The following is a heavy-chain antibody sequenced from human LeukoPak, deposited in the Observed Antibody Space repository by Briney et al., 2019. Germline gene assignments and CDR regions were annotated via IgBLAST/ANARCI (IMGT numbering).Heavy chain of an antibody. V-gene: IGHV1-69*05. CDR3: ARGFEAAPLDCFDP. CDR2: IIPIFGTA. D-gene: IGHD2-15*01. J-gene: IGHJ5*02. Sequence: SVKVSFKSSGGTFSSYAISWVRQAPGQGREWMGGIIPIFGTANYAQKFQGRVTITTDGSTSTAYMELSSLRSEDTAVYYCARGFEAAPLDCFDPWGQGTLVTVSS. CDR1: GGTFSSYA.